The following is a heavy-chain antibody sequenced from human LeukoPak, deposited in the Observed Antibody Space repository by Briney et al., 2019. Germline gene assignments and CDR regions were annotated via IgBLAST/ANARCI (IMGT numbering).Heavy chain of an antibody. CDR3: AKDRVSMIVVVAFDI. CDR1: GFTFSNYA. Sequence: PGGSLRLSCAAPGFTFSNYAMSWVRQAPGKGLKWVSAISGSGLRTYYADSVKGRFTISRDISKNTLYLQMDSLRAEDTAVYYCAKDRVSMIVVVAFDIWGQGTMVTVSS. V-gene: IGHV3-23*01. J-gene: IGHJ3*02. D-gene: IGHD3-22*01. CDR2: ISGSGLRT.